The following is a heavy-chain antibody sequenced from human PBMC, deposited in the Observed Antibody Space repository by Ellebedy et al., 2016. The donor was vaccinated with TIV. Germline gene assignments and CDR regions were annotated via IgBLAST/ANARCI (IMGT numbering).Heavy chain of an antibody. V-gene: IGHV1-3*01. CDR2: INAGNGNI. CDR1: RYTFTSYV. J-gene: IGHJ4*02. CDR3: ARSYFGSGTNNFDY. Sequence: ASVKVSXXASRYTFTSYVIHWVRQAPGQRLEWMGWINAGNGNIKYSQKFQGSVTITRDTSASTAYMELSSLRSEDTAVYYCARSYFGSGTNNFDYWGQGTLVTVSS. D-gene: IGHD3-10*01.